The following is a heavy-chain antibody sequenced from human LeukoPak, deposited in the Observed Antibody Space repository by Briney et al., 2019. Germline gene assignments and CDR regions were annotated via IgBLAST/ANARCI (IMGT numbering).Heavy chain of an antibody. Sequence: SETLSLTCAVYGGSFSGYCWSWIRQPPGKGLEWIGEINHSGSTNYNPSLKSRVTISVDTSKNQFSLKLSSVTAADTAVYYCARVPGNRDGYNLPHFDYWGQGTLVTVSS. J-gene: IGHJ4*02. CDR1: GGSFSGYC. CDR3: ARVPGNRDGYNLPHFDY. V-gene: IGHV4-34*01. D-gene: IGHD5-24*01. CDR2: INHSGST.